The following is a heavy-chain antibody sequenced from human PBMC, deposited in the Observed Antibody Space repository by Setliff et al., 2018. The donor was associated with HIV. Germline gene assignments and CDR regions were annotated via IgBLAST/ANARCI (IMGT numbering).Heavy chain of an antibody. CDR1: DGSFSGYY. CDR3: ARESLNLGELSSNPDASDI. J-gene: IGHJ3*02. CDR2: IDHSGST. Sequence: SETLSLTCAVYDGSFSGYYWSWIRQPPGKGLEWIGEIDHSGSTNYNPSLRSRVIMSMDTSKNQFSLKLSSVTAADTAAYYCARESLNLGELSSNPDASDIWGQGTLVT. V-gene: IGHV4-34*01. D-gene: IGHD3-16*02.